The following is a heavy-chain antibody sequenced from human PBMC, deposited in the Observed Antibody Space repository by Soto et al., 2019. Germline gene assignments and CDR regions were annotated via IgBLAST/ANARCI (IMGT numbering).Heavy chain of an antibody. CDR3: TRGRSMIANDDFEY. CDR1: RFTFDNYA. Sequence: EVQVLESGGGLVQPGGSLRLSCAASRFTFDNYAMNWVRQAPGKGLEWVSGLGVSGGSKYYADSVKGRFKISRDTSKNTWSLEMESLGVEDSALYHCTRGRSMIANDDFEYWVQGTQVTVSS. D-gene: IGHD2-21*01. V-gene: IGHV3-23*01. CDR2: LGVSGGSK. J-gene: IGHJ4*02.